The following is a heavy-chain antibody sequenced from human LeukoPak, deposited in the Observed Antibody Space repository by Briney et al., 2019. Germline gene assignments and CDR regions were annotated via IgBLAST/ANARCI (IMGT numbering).Heavy chain of an antibody. V-gene: IGHV3-43D*03. J-gene: IGHJ6*03. CDR3: AKDLERGGYYYMDV. CDR1: GFTFDDYA. CDR2: ISWDGGST. Sequence: GGSLGLSCAASGFTFDDYAMHWVRQAPGKGLEWVSLISWDGGSTYYADSVKGRFTISRDNSKNSLYLQMNSLRAEDTALYYCAKDLERGGYYYMDVWGKGTTVTVSS. D-gene: IGHD1-1*01.